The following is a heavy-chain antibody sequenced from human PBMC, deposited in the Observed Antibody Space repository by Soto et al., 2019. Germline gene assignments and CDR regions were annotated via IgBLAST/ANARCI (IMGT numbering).Heavy chain of an antibody. D-gene: IGHD6-19*01. CDR3: ARGDENQRSIYFIAVGEY. J-gene: IGHJ4*02. Sequence: ASVKVSCKASGYTFTSYYMHWVRQAPGQGLEWMGIINPSGGSTSYAQKFQGRVTMTRDTSTSTVYMELSSLRSEDTAVYYCARGDENQRSIYFIAVGEYWGQGTLVTVSS. CDR1: GYTFTSYY. CDR2: INPSGGST. V-gene: IGHV1-46*01.